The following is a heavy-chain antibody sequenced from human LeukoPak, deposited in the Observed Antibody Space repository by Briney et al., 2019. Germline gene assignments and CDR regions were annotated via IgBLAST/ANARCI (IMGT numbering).Heavy chain of an antibody. CDR1: GVSLSTYY. J-gene: IGHJ3*02. V-gene: IGHV4-4*07. CDR3: AREDGSGSYWAFDI. CDR2: IEISGNA. D-gene: IGHD3-10*01. Sequence: SETLSLTCTVSGVSLSTYYWFWIRQPAGKGLEWIGRIEISGNADYNPSLKSRLTMSVDTFKNQFSLRLTSVTAADTAVYYCAREDGSGSYWAFDIWGQGTMVTVSS.